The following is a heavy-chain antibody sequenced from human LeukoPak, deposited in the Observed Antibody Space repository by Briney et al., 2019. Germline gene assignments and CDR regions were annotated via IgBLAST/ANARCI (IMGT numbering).Heavy chain of an antibody. D-gene: IGHD6-19*01. CDR3: ASRSVAGLDAFDI. CDR2: INHSGST. Sequence: SETLSLTCAVYGGSFSGYYWSWIRQPPGKGLEWIGEINHSGSTNYNPSLKSRVTISVDTSKNQFSLKLSSVTAADTAVYYCASRSVAGLDAFDIWGQGTMVTVSS. J-gene: IGHJ3*02. CDR1: GGSFSGYY. V-gene: IGHV4-34*01.